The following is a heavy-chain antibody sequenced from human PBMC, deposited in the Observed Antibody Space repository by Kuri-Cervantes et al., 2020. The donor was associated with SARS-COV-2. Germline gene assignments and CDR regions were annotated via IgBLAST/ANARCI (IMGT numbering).Heavy chain of an antibody. V-gene: IGHV3-73*01. J-gene: IGHJ4*02. CDR1: GFLFSASA. CDR3: ASNPPLLLLRE. Sequence: GGSLRLSCEVSGFLFSASAIHWVRQASGKGLEWVGRVRGKANNYATAYAASVKGRFTISRDDSKNMAYLQMNSLRAEDTAVYYCASNPPLLLLREWGQGTLVTVSS. D-gene: IGHD3-10*01. CDR2: VRGKANNYAT.